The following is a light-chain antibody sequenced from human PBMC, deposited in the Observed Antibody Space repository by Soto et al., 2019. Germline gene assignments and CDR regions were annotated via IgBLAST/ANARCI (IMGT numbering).Light chain of an antibody. V-gene: IGKV3-15*01. Sequence: IGMTQSPATLSASPGERAPLSSRASQSVSSKLALYQQKLGQAHRLLVYGASTMATVIPPRFSGSGSGTEFTLNGSSLQSDDFAVYYFQQYNTWPPLLTFGPGTIVDI. CDR3: QQYNTWPPLLT. CDR1: QSVSSK. CDR2: GAS. J-gene: IGKJ3*01.